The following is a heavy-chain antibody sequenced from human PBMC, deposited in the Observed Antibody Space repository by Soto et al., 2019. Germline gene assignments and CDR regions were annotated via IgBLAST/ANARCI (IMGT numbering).Heavy chain of an antibody. J-gene: IGHJ6*02. D-gene: IGHD2-15*01. CDR1: GGSISSSNW. Sequence: PSETLSLTCAVSGGSISSSNWWSWVRPPPGKGLEWIGEIYHSGSTNYNPSLKSRVTISVDKSKNQFSLKLSSVTAADTAVYYCARDREYCSGGSCPDLYGMDVWGQGTTVTVSS. CDR2: IYHSGST. CDR3: ARDREYCSGGSCPDLYGMDV. V-gene: IGHV4-4*02.